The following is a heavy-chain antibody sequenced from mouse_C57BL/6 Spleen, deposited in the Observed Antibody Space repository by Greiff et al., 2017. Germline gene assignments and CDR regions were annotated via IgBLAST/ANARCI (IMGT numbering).Heavy chain of an antibody. CDR2: IDPENGDT. V-gene: IGHV14-4*01. CDR3: TPSTGTPFDY. CDR1: GFNIKDDY. Sequence: VQLQESGAELVRPGASVKLSCTASGFNIKDDYMHWVKQRPEQGLEWIGWIDPENGDTEYASKFQGKATITADTSSNTAYLQLSSLTSEDTAVYYCTPSTGTPFDYWGQGTTLTVSS. J-gene: IGHJ2*01. D-gene: IGHD4-1*02.